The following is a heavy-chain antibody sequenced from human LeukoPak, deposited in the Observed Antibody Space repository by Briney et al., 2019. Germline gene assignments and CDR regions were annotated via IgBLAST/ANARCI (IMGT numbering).Heavy chain of an antibody. Sequence: SETLSLTCAVYGGSFSGYYWSWIRQPPGKGLEWIGEINHSGSTNYNPSLKSRVTISVDTSKNQFSLKQSSVTAADTAVYYCARAMPVDTAMGPVGRYFDYWGQGTLVTVSS. CDR3: ARAMPVDTAMGPVGRYFDY. CDR1: GGSFSGYY. J-gene: IGHJ4*02. D-gene: IGHD5-18*01. CDR2: INHSGST. V-gene: IGHV4-34*01.